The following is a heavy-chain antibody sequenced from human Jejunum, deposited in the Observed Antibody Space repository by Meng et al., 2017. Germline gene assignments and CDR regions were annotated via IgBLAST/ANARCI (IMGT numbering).Heavy chain of an antibody. V-gene: IGHV3-30-3*01. CDR3: ARTPVDYYYYYGMDV. CDR2: ITYDGSNK. D-gene: IGHD2-15*01. Sequence: QVQLVEAGGGVVQPGRSLRLSCAASGFTFSSYAMHWVRQAPGKGLEWVAVITYDGSNKYYADSVKGRFTISRDNSKNTLYLQMNSLRAEDTAVYCCARTPVDYYYYYGMDVWGQGTTVTVSS. J-gene: IGHJ6*02. CDR1: GFTFSSYA.